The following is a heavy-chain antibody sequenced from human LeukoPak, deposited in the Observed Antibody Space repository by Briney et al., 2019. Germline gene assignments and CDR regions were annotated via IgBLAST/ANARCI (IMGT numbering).Heavy chain of an antibody. V-gene: IGHV3-23*01. D-gene: IGHD2-2*01. J-gene: IGHJ5*02. CDR2: ISGSGGNT. Sequence: GGSLRLSCAASGFTFSNYVMSWVRQAPGKGLEWVSGISGSGGNTYYADSVKGRFTISRDNSKNTLYLQMNSLRAEDTAVYYCAKLWYQLLSGYNWFDPWGQGTLVTVSS. CDR3: AKLWYQLLSGYNWFDP. CDR1: GFTFSNYV.